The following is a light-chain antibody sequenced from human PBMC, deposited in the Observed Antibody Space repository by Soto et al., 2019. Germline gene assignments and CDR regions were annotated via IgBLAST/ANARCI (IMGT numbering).Light chain of an antibody. CDR1: SSDVGGYSY. Sequence: HSALTQPASVSGSPGQSITISCTGTSSDVGGYSYVSWYQQHPGKATKLMIYDVSNWPSGVSNRFSGSKSGNTASLTISGLQAEDEADYYCSSYTSSSTLVFGTGTKLTVL. V-gene: IGLV2-14*01. CDR2: DVS. CDR3: SSYTSSSTLV. J-gene: IGLJ1*01.